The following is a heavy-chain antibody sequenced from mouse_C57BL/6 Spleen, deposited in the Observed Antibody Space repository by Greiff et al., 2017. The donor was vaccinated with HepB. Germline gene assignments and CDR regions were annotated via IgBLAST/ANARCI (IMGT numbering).Heavy chain of an antibody. D-gene: IGHD3-2*01. V-gene: IGHV14-4*01. CDR3: TTQDSPHYYAMDY. CDR2: IDPENGDT. J-gene: IGHJ4*01. CDR1: GFNIKDDY. Sequence: EVQLQQSGAELVRPGASVKLSCTASGFNIKDDYMHWVKQRPEQGLEWIGWIDPENGDTEYASKFQGKATITAHTSSNTAYLQLSSLTSEDTAVYYCTTQDSPHYYAMDYWGQGTSVTVSS.